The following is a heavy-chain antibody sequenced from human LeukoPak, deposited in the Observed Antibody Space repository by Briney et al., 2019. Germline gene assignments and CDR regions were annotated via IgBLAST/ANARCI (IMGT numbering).Heavy chain of an antibody. CDR2: ISPSGGST. Sequence: ASVKVSCKASGYTFTSYYMHWVRQAPGQGLEWMGIISPSGGSTSYAQKFQGRVTMTRDTSTSTVYMELSSLRSEDTAVYYCARAASRVVVTATIDYWGQGTLVTVSS. J-gene: IGHJ4*02. CDR3: ARAASRVVVTATIDY. CDR1: GYTFTSYY. D-gene: IGHD2-21*02. V-gene: IGHV1-46*01.